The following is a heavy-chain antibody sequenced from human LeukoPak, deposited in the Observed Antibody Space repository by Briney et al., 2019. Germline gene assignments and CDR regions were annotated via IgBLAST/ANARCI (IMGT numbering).Heavy chain of an antibody. CDR3: ASLRAVDAFDI. CDR1: GFTFSSYE. V-gene: IGHV3-48*03. D-gene: IGHD3-10*01. Sequence: GGSLRLSCAASGFTFSSYEMNWLRQAPGKGLEWVSYISSSGSTIYYADSVKGRFTISRDNAKNSLYLQMNSLRAEDTAVYYRASLRAVDAFDIWGQGTMVTVSS. J-gene: IGHJ3*02. CDR2: ISSSGSTI.